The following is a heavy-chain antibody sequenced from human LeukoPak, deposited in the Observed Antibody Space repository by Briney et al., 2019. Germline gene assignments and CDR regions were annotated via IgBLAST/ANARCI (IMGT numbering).Heavy chain of an antibody. CDR1: GFTFSSYG. CDR2: ISYDGSNK. J-gene: IGHJ5*02. Sequence: RGSLRLSCAASGFTFSSYGMHWVRQAPGKGLEWVAVISYDGSNKYYADSVKGRFTISRDNSKNTLYLQMNSLRAEDTAVYYCAKGPTQYSSGWLTWGQGTLVTVSS. D-gene: IGHD6-19*01. V-gene: IGHV3-30*18. CDR3: AKGPTQYSSGWLT.